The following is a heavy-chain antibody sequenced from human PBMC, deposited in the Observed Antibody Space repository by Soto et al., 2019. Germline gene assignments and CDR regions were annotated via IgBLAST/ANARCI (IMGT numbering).Heavy chain of an antibody. CDR1: GYTFTSYY. CDR2: INPSGGST. V-gene: IGHV1-46*01. CDR3: ARVTRPPYYFDY. J-gene: IGHJ4*02. Sequence: ASVKVSCKASGYTFTSYYMHWVRQAPGQGLEWMGIINPSGGSTSYAQKFQGRVTMTRDTSTSTVYMELSSLRSEDTVVYYCARVTRPPYYFDYWGQGTLVTVSS.